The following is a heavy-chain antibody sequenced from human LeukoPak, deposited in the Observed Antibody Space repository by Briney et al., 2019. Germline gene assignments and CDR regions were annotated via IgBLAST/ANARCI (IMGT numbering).Heavy chain of an antibody. D-gene: IGHD6-19*01. Sequence: GGSLRLSSAASGFTFSSYAMHWVRQAPGKGLEWVAVISYDGSNKYYADSVKGRFTISRDNSKNTLYLQMNSLRAEDTAVYYCARDKSQQWLDDFDYWGQGTLVTVSS. CDR2: ISYDGSNK. CDR1: GFTFSSYA. CDR3: ARDKSQQWLDDFDY. V-gene: IGHV3-30-3*01. J-gene: IGHJ4*02.